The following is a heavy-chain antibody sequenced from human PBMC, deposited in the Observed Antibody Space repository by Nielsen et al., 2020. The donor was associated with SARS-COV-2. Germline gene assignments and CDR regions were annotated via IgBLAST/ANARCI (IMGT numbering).Heavy chain of an antibody. V-gene: IGHV3-30*04. D-gene: IGHD2-21*02. Sequence: GGSLRLSCAASGFTFSSYAMHWVRQAPGKGLEWVAVISYDGSNKYYADSVKGRFTISRDNSKNTLYLQMNSLRAEDTAVYYCASEGDWGLDYWGQGTLVTVSS. CDR2: ISYDGSNK. CDR1: GFTFSSYA. CDR3: ASEGDWGLDY. J-gene: IGHJ4*02.